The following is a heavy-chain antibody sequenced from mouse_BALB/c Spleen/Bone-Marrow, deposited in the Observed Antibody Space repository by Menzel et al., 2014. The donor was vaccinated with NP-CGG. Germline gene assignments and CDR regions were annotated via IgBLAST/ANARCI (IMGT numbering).Heavy chain of an antibody. D-gene: IGHD2-1*01. CDR3: ARWDGKYAMDY. Sequence: VKVVESGAELVRPGISVKISCKGSGYTFTDYGIHWVRQSHAKSLEWIGVLITYYGDASYNPRFKGKATMTVDKSSSTAYMEIARLTSEDSAIYYCARWDGKYAMDYWGQGTSVTVSS. V-gene: IGHV1S137*01. CDR1: GYTFTDYG. J-gene: IGHJ4*01. CDR2: LITYYGDA.